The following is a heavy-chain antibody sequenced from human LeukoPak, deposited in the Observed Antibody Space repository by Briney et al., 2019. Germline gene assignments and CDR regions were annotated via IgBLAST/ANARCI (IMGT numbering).Heavy chain of an antibody. D-gene: IGHD3-22*01. V-gene: IGHV1-69*05. CDR2: IIPIFGTA. Sequence: SVKVSCKASGGTFISYAISWVRQAPGQGLEWMGGIIPIFGTANYAQKFQGRVTMTRDTSTSTVYMELSSLRSEDTAVYYCARCYYYDSSGYPDAFDIWGQGTMVTVS. CDR1: GGTFISYA. CDR3: ARCYYYDSSGYPDAFDI. J-gene: IGHJ3*02.